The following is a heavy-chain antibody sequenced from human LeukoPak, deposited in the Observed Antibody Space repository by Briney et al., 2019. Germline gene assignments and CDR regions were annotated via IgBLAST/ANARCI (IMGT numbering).Heavy chain of an antibody. V-gene: IGHV3-23*01. D-gene: IGHD5/OR15-5a*01. CDR3: AKQVGLVSAPLYYFDV. CDR1: GFTFSSYA. J-gene: IGHJ4*02. CDR2: ISSPAGSW. Sequence: PGGSLRLSCAASGFTFSSYAMSWVRQAPGKGLEWVSAISSPAGSWDYADSVKGRFTISRDNSKNTLFLQMNSLSAEDTAIYYCAKQVGLVSAPLYYFDVWGQGTLVTVSS.